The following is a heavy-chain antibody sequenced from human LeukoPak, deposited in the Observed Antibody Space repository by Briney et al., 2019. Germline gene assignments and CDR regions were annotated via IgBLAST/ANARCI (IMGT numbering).Heavy chain of an antibody. Sequence: SETLSLTCAVYGGSFSGYYWSWIRQPPGKGLEWIGEINHSGSTNYNPSLKSRVTISVDTSKNQFSLRLSSVTAADTAVYYCARPSLRPYCSSTSCYKSAGFDPRGQGTLVTVSS. V-gene: IGHV4-34*01. J-gene: IGHJ5*02. CDR3: ARPSLRPYCSSTSCYKSAGFDP. CDR2: INHSGST. D-gene: IGHD2-2*01. CDR1: GGSFSGYY.